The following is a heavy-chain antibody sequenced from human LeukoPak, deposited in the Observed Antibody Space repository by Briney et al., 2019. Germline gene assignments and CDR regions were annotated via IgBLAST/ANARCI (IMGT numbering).Heavy chain of an antibody. J-gene: IGHJ4*02. Sequence: GGSLRLSRAASGFAFSSYWMSWVRQAPGKGLEWVANIKQDGTQKYYVDSVKGRFTISRDNAKNSLYLQMNSLRDEDTAVYYCARKGLADYWGQGTLVTVSS. D-gene: IGHD6-6*01. CDR3: ARKGLADY. CDR1: GFAFSSYW. CDR2: IKQDGTQK. V-gene: IGHV3-7*01.